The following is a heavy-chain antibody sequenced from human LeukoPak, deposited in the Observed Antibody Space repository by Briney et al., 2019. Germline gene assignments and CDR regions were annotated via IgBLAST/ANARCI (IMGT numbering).Heavy chain of an antibody. CDR1: GFTISSFW. J-gene: IGHJ4*02. D-gene: IGHD3-9*01. Sequence: PGGCLRLSCGASGFTISSFWMHCVRQAPGKGLVWVSRINSDGSLTMYADSVKGRFTISRDNAKNTLYLRMNSRRDEDTAVYYCARDFDWGSGHWGQGTLVTVSS. CDR3: ARDFDWGSGH. CDR2: INSDGSLT. V-gene: IGHV3-74*03.